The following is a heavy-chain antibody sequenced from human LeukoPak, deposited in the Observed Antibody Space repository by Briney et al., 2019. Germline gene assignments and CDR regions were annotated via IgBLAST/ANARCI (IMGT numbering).Heavy chain of an antibody. CDR2: IYYSGST. CDR3: ARCCGSTNCYVDAFDI. Sequence: SETLSLTCTVSGGSISSSSYYWGWIRQPPGKGLEWIGSIYYSGSTNYNPSLKSRVTMSVDTSKNQFSLKLSSVTAADTAVYYCARCCGSTNCYVDAFDIWGQGTVVTVSS. J-gene: IGHJ3*02. V-gene: IGHV4-39*07. CDR1: GGSISSSSYY. D-gene: IGHD2-2*01.